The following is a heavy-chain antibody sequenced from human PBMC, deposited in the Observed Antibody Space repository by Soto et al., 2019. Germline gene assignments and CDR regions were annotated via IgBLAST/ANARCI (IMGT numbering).Heavy chain of an antibody. J-gene: IGHJ4*01. CDR3: ARGFGCSSTSCSAMYFDY. V-gene: IGHV1-18*01. CDR1: GYTFTSYG. D-gene: IGHD2-2*01. CDR2: ISAYNGNT. Sequence: QVQLVQSGAEVKKPGASVKVSCKASGYTFTSYGISWVQQAPGQGLEWMGWISAYNGNTNYAQKLLGRVTMTTDTSTSTAYMELRSLGSDDTAVYYCARGFGCSSTSCSAMYFDYWGHGTLVTVSS.